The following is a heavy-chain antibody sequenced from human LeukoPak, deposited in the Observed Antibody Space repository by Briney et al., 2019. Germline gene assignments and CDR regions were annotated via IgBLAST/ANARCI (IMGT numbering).Heavy chain of an antibody. D-gene: IGHD6-6*01. V-gene: IGHV4-39*01. Sequence: PSETLSLTCTVSGGSIIGSNYYWGWTRQPPGKGLEWIGSIYYSGTTYYNPSLKSRVTISVDMSKNQFSLEVTSMTAADTAVYYCARHSSAARPNFDYWGQGTLVTVSS. CDR1: GGSIIGSNYY. CDR2: IYYSGTT. CDR3: ARHSSAARPNFDY. J-gene: IGHJ4*02.